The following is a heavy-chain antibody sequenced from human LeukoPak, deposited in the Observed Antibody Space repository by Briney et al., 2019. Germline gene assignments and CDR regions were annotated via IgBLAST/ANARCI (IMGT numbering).Heavy chain of an antibody. Sequence: GGSLRLSCAASGFTFSSYSMNWVRQAPGKGLEWVSSISSSSSYIYYADSVKGRFTISRDNAKNSLYLQMNSLRAEDTAVYSCARLARPATLDYWGQGTLVTVSS. CDR1: GFTFSSYS. J-gene: IGHJ4*02. V-gene: IGHV3-21*01. CDR2: ISSSSSYI. CDR3: ARLARPATLDY. D-gene: IGHD6-6*01.